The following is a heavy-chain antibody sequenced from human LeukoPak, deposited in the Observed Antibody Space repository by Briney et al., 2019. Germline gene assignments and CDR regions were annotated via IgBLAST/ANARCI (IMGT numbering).Heavy chain of an antibody. J-gene: IGHJ4*02. CDR3: AKGQPYSSGWYGFDY. CDR1: GFTFSSYD. Sequence: PGGSLRLSCAASGFTFSSYDMHWVRKAPGKGLEWVAVISYDGSNKYYADSVKGRFTISRDNSKNTLYLQMNSLRAEDTAVYYCAKGQPYSSGWYGFDYWGQGTLVTVSS. D-gene: IGHD6-19*01. CDR2: ISYDGSNK. V-gene: IGHV3-30*18.